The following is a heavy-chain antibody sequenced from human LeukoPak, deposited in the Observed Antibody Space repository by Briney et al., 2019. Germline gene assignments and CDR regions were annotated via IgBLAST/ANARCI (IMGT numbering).Heavy chain of an antibody. D-gene: IGHD3-22*01. Sequence: SETLSLTCTVSGGYISSYYWSWIRQPPGKGLEWIGYIYYSGSTNYNPSLKSRVTISVDTSKNQFSLKLSSVTAADTAVYYCARHHYYDSSGYYIWGQGTLVTVSS. CDR2: IYYSGST. CDR1: GGYISSYY. J-gene: IGHJ4*02. V-gene: IGHV4-59*01. CDR3: ARHHYYDSSGYYI.